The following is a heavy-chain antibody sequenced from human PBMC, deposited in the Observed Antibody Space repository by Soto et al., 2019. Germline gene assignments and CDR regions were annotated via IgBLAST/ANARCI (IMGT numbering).Heavy chain of an antibody. Sequence: QVQLQESGLGLAKPSETLSLTCSVSGGSISSSGYYWGWIRQPPGKGLEWIGSMKYSGSSFYNPSLKSRVFLSTDTSSNRGSLNLTSVTAADTAVYYCAPGGSWTYTFWFDPWGPGILVTGSS. D-gene: IGHD3-10*01. CDR1: GGSISSSGYY. CDR2: MKYSGSS. CDR3: APGGSWTYTFWFDP. V-gene: IGHV4-39*02. J-gene: IGHJ5*02.